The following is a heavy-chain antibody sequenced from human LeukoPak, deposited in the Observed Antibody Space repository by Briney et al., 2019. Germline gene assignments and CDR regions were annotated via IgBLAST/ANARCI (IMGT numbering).Heavy chain of an antibody. Sequence: PGRSLRLSCAASGFTLSSSGMHWVRQAPGKGLEWVAVIWYDGSTKYYADSVKGRFTISRDTSKNTLYLQMNSLRAEDTAVYYCARSLPDSSGYYYDYWGQRTLVTVSS. CDR1: GFTLSSSG. CDR2: IWYDGSTK. J-gene: IGHJ4*02. D-gene: IGHD3-22*01. CDR3: ARSLPDSSGYYYDY. V-gene: IGHV3-33*01.